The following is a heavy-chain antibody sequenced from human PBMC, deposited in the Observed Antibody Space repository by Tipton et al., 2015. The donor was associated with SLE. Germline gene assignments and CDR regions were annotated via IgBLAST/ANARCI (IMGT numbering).Heavy chain of an antibody. CDR3: ARATALGRGVIPEY. CDR1: GFTFSSYS. V-gene: IGHV3-48*02. CDR2: ISSSSSTI. D-gene: IGHD3-10*01. Sequence: SLRLSCAASGFTFSSYSMNWVRQAQGKGLEWVSYISSSSSTIYYANSVKGRFTISRDNAKNTLYLQMNSRRDAHTAVYYCARATALGRGVIPEYGGQGTLVTVSS. J-gene: IGHJ4*02.